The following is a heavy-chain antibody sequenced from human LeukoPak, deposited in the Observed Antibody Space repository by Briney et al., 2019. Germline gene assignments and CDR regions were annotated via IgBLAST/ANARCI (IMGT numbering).Heavy chain of an antibody. J-gene: IGHJ4*02. CDR2: ISSSSSYI. V-gene: IGHV3-21*01. D-gene: IGHD2-15*01. Sequence: PGGSLRLSCAASGFTFSSYSMNWVRQAPGKGLEWVSSISSSSSYIYYADSVKGRFTISRDNAKNSLYLQMNSLRAEDTAVYYCAMDYCSGGSCLGGDYWGQGTLVTVSS. CDR3: AMDYCSGGSCLGGDY. CDR1: GFTFSSYS.